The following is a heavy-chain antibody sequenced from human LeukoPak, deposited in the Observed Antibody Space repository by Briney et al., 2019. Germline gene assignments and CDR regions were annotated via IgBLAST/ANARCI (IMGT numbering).Heavy chain of an antibody. CDR1: GFTFSDYY. CDR2: ISSSGSTI. CDR3: ARIYCSSTSCYNFDY. Sequence: GGSLRLSCAASGFTFSDYYMSWLRQAPGKGLEWVSYISSSGSTIYYADSVKGRFTISRDNAKNSLYLQMNSLRAEDTAVYYCARIYCSSTSCYNFDYWGQGTLVTVSS. D-gene: IGHD2-2*01. V-gene: IGHV3-11*01. J-gene: IGHJ4*02.